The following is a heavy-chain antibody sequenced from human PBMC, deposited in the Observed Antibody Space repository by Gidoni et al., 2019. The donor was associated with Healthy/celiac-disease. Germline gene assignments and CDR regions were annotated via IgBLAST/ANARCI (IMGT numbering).Heavy chain of an antibody. D-gene: IGHD2-15*01. CDR1: GGTFSSYA. CDR3: ARWGVECSGGSCYVGGYYYGMDV. Sequence: QVQLVQSGAEVKKPGSSVKVSCKASGGTFSSYAISWVRQAPGQGLEWMGGIIPIFGTANYAQKFQGRVTITADESTSTAYMELSSLRSEDTAVYYCARWGVECSGGSCYVGGYYYGMDVWGQGTTVTVSS. J-gene: IGHJ6*02. V-gene: IGHV1-69*01. CDR2: IIPIFGTA.